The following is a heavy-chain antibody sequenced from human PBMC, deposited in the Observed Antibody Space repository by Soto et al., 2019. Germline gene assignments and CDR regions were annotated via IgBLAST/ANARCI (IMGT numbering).Heavy chain of an antibody. CDR3: VTGYHSDY. J-gene: IGHJ4*02. CDR2: IKKDGSEK. V-gene: IGHV3-7*03. D-gene: IGHD5-18*01. Sequence: VGSLRLSCAASGISTSSYWIGWVRQAPGRGLEWVASIKKDGSEKYYMDSLKGRFTISRDNALNSLYLQMNSLRAEDTAVYFCVTGYHSDYWGQGTLVTVSS. CDR1: GISTSSYW.